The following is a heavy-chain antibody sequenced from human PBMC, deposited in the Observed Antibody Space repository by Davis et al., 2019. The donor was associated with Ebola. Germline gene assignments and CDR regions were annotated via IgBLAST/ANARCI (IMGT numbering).Heavy chain of an antibody. CDR1: GFTFSSYS. D-gene: IGHD2-2*02. J-gene: IGHJ6*02. CDR2: ISSSSSYT. V-gene: IGHV3-21*05. Sequence: PGGSLRLSCAASGFTFSSYSMNWVRQAPGKGLEWVSYISSSSSYTNYADSVKGRFTISRDNAKNSLYLQMNSLRAEDTAVYYCARGCSSTSCYNYGYYYGMDVWGQGTTVTVSS. CDR3: ARGCSSTSCYNYGYYYGMDV.